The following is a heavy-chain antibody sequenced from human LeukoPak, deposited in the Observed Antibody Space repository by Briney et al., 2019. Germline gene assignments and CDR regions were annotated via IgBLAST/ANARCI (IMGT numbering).Heavy chain of an antibody. J-gene: IGHJ4*02. Sequence: GGSLRLSCAASEFTFSSHAMNWVRQAPGKGLEWVSSISSASGFIYYADSVQGRFTISRDNAKDALFLQMNSLRVEDTAIYFCARARIAAPLLDYWGQGTLVTVSS. CDR3: ARARIAAPLLDY. V-gene: IGHV3-21*01. CDR1: EFTFSSHA. CDR2: ISSASGFI. D-gene: IGHD6-13*01.